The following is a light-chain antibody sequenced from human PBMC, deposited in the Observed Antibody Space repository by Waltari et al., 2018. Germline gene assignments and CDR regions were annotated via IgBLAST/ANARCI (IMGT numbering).Light chain of an antibody. Sequence: DIVLTQSPGTLSLSPGERATLSCRASENIRSFLAWYQQKPGQAPRLLIYATSTRATGIPDRFSGSGSGTDFSLTISRLEPEDFVVYYCQKYGTLPATFGQGTKVEIK. J-gene: IGKJ1*01. CDR3: QKYGTLPAT. CDR2: ATS. V-gene: IGKV3-20*01. CDR1: ENIRSF.